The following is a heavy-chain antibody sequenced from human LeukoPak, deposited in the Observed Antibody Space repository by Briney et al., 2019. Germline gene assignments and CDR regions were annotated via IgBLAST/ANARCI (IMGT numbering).Heavy chain of an antibody. CDR1: GFTFRIYA. CDR2: IWYDGSDK. J-gene: IGHJ4*02. Sequence: GSLRLSCAASGFTFRIYAMHWVRQAPGKGLEWVAVIWYDGSDKYYADSVRGRFTISRDNSKNTLYLQMNSLRGEDTAVYYCAKGRSYDSSGYEFDFWGQGTLVTVSS. D-gene: IGHD3-22*01. V-gene: IGHV3-30*02. CDR3: AKGRSYDSSGYEFDF.